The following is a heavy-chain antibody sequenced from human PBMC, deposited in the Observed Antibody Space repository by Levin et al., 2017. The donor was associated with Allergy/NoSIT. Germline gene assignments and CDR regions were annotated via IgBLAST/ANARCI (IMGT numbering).Heavy chain of an antibody. D-gene: IGHD3-10*01. CDR1: GVSVNKSSYY. J-gene: IGHJ5*02. Sequence: SETLSLTCTVSGVSVNKSSYYWGWIRQPPGTGLEWIGNIYYSGSTYYNPSLRSRVTISLDTSKNQFSLKLSSVTAADTAMYYCASSGFWFDPWGQGTLVTVSA. CDR2: IYYSGST. CDR3: ASSGFWFDP. V-gene: IGHV4-39*07.